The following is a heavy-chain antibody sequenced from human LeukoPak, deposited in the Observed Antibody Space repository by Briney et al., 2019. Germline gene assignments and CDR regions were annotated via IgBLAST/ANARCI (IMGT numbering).Heavy chain of an antibody. CDR1: GYTFTSYG. V-gene: IGHV1-18*01. CDR3: ARDGRFLEWLFRPPFDY. D-gene: IGHD3-3*01. Sequence: ASVKVSCKASGYTFTSYGISWVRQAPGQGLEWMGWISAYNGNTNYAQKLQGRVTMTTDTSTSTAYMELRSLRSDDTAVYYCARDGRFLEWLFRPPFDYWGQGTLVTVSS. CDR2: ISAYNGNT. J-gene: IGHJ4*02.